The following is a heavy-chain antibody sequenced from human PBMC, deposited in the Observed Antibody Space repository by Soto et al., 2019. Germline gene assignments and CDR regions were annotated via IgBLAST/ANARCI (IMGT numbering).Heavy chain of an antibody. D-gene: IGHD2-2*01. Sequence: QVQLVESGGGVVHPGKSLRLSCAASGFRFSGYGMYWVRQAPGKGLEWIAVISYDGSSKSYADSVKGRFAISRDNSKNTLSLQMISLRDEDTAVYYCAKDYRLVIPTGHEGVFDYWGQGTRVTVSS. CDR1: GFRFSGYG. CDR2: ISYDGSSK. CDR3: AKDYRLVIPTGHEGVFDY. V-gene: IGHV3-30*18. J-gene: IGHJ4*02.